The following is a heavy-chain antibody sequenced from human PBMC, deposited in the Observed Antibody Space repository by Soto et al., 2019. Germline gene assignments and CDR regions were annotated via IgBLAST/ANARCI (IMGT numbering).Heavy chain of an antibody. Sequence: SETLSLTCAVYGGSFSGYYWSWIRQPPGKGLEWIGEINHSGSTNYNPSLKSRVTISVDTSKNQFSLKLSSVTAADTAVYYCARGGPKYCSGGSCYNWFDPWGQGTLVTVSS. D-gene: IGHD2-15*01. CDR2: INHSGST. CDR3: ARGGPKYCSGGSCYNWFDP. J-gene: IGHJ5*02. V-gene: IGHV4-34*01. CDR1: GGSFSGYY.